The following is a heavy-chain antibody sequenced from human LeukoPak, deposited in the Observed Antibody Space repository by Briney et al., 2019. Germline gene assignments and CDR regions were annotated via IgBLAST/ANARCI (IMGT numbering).Heavy chain of an antibody. V-gene: IGHV3-7*01. Sequence: GGSLRLSCAASGFTFSSYWMNWVRRAPGKGLQWVANIKQDGSEKYYVDSVKGRFTISRDNAKNSLYLQMNSLRAEDTAVYYCARGAEYYYDSRGHDYWGQGTLVTVSS. D-gene: IGHD3-22*01. CDR3: ARGAEYYYDSRGHDY. CDR2: IKQDGSEK. CDR1: GFTFSSYW. J-gene: IGHJ4*02.